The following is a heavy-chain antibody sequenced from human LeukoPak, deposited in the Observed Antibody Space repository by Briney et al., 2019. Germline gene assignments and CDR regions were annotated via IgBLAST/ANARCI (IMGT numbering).Heavy chain of an antibody. D-gene: IGHD2-15*01. J-gene: IGHJ4*02. V-gene: IGHV4-39*07. CDR2: IYHSGST. Sequence: SETLSLTCTVSGGSISSSSYYWGWIRQPPGKGLEWIGSIYHSGSTNYNPSLKSRVTISVDKSKNQFSLKLSSVTAADTAVYHCAREDRYCSGGSCYSWGQGTLVTVSS. CDR3: AREDRYCSGGSCYS. CDR1: GGSISSSSYY.